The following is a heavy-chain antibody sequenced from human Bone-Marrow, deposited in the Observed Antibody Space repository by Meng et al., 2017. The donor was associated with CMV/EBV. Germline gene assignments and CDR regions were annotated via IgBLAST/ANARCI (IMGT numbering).Heavy chain of an antibody. Sequence: GESLKISCAASGFTFSSYDMHWVRQATGKGLEWVSAIGTAGDTYYPGSVKGRFTISRESAKNSLYLQMNSLRAGDTAVYYCARSHAYRTIFIQPPFDYWGQGTLVTVSS. CDR1: GFTFSSYD. CDR2: IGTAGDT. J-gene: IGHJ4*02. V-gene: IGHV3-13*01. D-gene: IGHD3-9*01. CDR3: ARSHAYRTIFIQPPFDY.